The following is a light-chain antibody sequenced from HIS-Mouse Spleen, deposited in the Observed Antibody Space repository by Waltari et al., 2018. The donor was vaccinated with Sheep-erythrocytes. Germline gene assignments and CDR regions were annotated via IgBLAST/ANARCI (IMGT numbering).Light chain of an antibody. V-gene: IGKV3-15*01. Sequence: EIVMTQSPATLSVSPGERATLSCRASQRVSSNLPWYQQKPGQAPRLLIYGASTRATGIAARFSGSVSGTEFTLTISSMQSEDFAVYYCQQYNNWPRTFGQGTKVEIK. CDR1: QRVSSN. CDR2: GAS. CDR3: QQYNNWPRT. J-gene: IGKJ1*01.